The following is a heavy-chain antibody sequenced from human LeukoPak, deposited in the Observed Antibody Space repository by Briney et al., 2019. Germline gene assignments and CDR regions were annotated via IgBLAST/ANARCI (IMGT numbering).Heavy chain of an antibody. J-gene: IGHJ4*02. D-gene: IGHD1-7*01. CDR2: IRYDGSSK. Sequence: AVSLRLSCAASGFTFSSYGMHWVRQGPGKGLEWVAFIRYDGSSKYYADSVKGRFTISRDNSKNTLYLQMNSLRAEDTAVYYCARDAHWNYRERYYFDYWGQGTLVTVSS. CDR3: ARDAHWNYRERYYFDY. V-gene: IGHV3-30*02. CDR1: GFTFSSYG.